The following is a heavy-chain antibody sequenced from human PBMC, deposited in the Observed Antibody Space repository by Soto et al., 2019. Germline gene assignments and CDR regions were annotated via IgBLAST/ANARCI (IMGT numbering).Heavy chain of an antibody. V-gene: IGHV1-18*01. J-gene: IGHJ4*02. CDR2: IYPYNGHT. D-gene: IGHD2-15*01. Sequence: GASVKVSFKASGYTFTSYGFKWGRQAPGQGLEWMGWIYPYNGHTNCARKLQGRITMTTDTSTSTAYMELRSLRSNDTAVYYCVRDLTAVAATWAFAYWGKGTLVTVSS. CDR1: GYTFTSYG. CDR3: VRDLTAVAATWAFAY.